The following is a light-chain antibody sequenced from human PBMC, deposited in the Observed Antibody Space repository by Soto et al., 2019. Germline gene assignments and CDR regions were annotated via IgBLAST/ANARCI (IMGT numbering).Light chain of an antibody. V-gene: IGKV3-20*01. CDR2: DAS. CDR3: QQYGSTPRT. CDR1: QSVSSSS. J-gene: IGKJ1*01. Sequence: EILLTQSPGTLSLSPGERATLSCRASQSVSSSSLAWYQHKPGQAPRLLIYDASRRATGIPDRFSGSGSGTDFTLTISRLEPEDFAVYYCQQYGSTPRTFGQGTKVDIK.